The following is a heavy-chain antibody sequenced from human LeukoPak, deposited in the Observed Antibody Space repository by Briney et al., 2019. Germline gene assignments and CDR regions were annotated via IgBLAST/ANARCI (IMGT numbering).Heavy chain of an antibody. CDR1: GFTFSSYA. Sequence: PGGSLRLSCAASGFTFSSYAMHWVRQAPGKGLEWVAVISYDGSKKYYADSVKGRFTISRDNSKNTLYLQMNSLRAEDTAVYYCERGYDYGGKGFDYWGQGTLVTVSS. CDR2: ISYDGSKK. J-gene: IGHJ4*02. V-gene: IGHV3-30*04. D-gene: IGHD4-23*01. CDR3: ERGYDYGGKGFDY.